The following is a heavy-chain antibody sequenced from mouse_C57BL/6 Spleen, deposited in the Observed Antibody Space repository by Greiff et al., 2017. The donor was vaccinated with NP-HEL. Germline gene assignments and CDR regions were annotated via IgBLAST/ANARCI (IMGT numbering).Heavy chain of an antibody. CDR1: GFTFSSYA. V-gene: IGHV5-4*01. J-gene: IGHJ2*01. CDR3: ARNRGSNYFDY. CDR2: ISDGGSYT. Sequence: EVQLVESGGGLVKPGGSLKLSCAASGFTFSSYAMSWVRQTPEKRLEWVATISDGGSYTYYPDNVKGRFTISRDNAKNNLYLQMSHLKAEDTAMYYCARNRGSNYFDYWGQGTTVTVSS.